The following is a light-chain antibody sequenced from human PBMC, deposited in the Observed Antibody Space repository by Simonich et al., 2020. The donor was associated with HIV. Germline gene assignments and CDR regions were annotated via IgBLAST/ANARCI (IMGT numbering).Light chain of an antibody. J-gene: IGLJ3*02. V-gene: IGLV2-14*01. CDR1: SSDVGGYNY. Sequence: QSALTQPASVSGFPGQAITTSCTGTSSDVGGYNYVSGYQQHPGKAPKLMVLDVSKRPAGGSHRFSGSKSGNPASLTISGLQAEDEADYYCSSYTSSSTWVFGGGTKLTVL. CDR2: DVS. CDR3: SSYTSSSTWV.